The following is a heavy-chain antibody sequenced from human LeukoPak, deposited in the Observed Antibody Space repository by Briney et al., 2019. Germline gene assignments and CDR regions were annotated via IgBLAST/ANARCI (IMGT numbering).Heavy chain of an antibody. J-gene: IGHJ4*02. CDR3: ARQASGSWRRTFDY. D-gene: IGHD3-10*01. CDR2: IYYSGNT. V-gene: IGHV4-59*08. CDR1: GGSISSFY. Sequence: SETLSLTCTVSGGSISSFYWSWIRQPPGKGLEWIGQIYYSGNTNYNPSLKSQVTISVDTSKTQFSLRLSSVTAADTAVYYCARQASGSWRRTFDYWGQGHLVIVSS.